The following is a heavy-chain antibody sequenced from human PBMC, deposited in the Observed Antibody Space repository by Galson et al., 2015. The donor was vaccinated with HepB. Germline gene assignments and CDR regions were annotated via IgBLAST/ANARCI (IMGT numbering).Heavy chain of an antibody. CDR1: GFSISTSGVG. Sequence: PALVKPTQTLTLTCTLSGFSISTSGVGVGWIRQPPGKALECLALISWNDKKHFSPFLKSRLTITKDTSKNQVVLIMTNMDPVDTATYYCAHSIAADNRAPYYFDYWGQGTLVTVSS. CDR3: AHSIAADNRAPYYFDY. J-gene: IGHJ4*02. CDR2: ISWNDKK. D-gene: IGHD6-13*01. V-gene: IGHV2-5*01.